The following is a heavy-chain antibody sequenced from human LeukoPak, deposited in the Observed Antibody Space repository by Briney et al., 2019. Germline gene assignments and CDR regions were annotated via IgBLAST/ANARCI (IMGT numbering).Heavy chain of an antibody. CDR3: ARGGTDGYNPGSDYFDY. V-gene: IGHV4-34*01. J-gene: IGHJ4*02. D-gene: IGHD5-24*01. CDR2: INRSGST. Sequence: PSETLSLTCAVYGGSFGGYYWSWIRQPPGKGLEWIGGINRSGSTNYNPSLKSRVTISVDTSKKQFSLTLSSVTAADTAVYYCARGGTDGYNPGSDYFDYWGQGTLVTVSS. CDR1: GGSFGGYY.